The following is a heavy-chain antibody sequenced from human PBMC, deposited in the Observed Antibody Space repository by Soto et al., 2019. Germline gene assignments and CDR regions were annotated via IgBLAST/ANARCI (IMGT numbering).Heavy chain of an antibody. Sequence: GGSLSLSCAASGFTFSSYAMSWVRQAPGKGLEWVSAISGSGGSTYYADSVKGRFTISRDNSKNTLYLQMNSLRAEDTAVYYCAKGLRELLHEGYFDYWGQGTLVTVSS. D-gene: IGHD1-26*01. J-gene: IGHJ4*02. V-gene: IGHV3-23*01. CDR1: GFTFSSYA. CDR2: ISGSGGST. CDR3: AKGLRELLHEGYFDY.